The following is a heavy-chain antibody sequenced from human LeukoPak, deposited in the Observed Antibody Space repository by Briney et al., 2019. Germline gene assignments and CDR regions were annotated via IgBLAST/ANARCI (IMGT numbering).Heavy chain of an antibody. J-gene: IGHJ6*02. CDR1: GYTFTRYY. V-gene: IGHV1-2*02. D-gene: IGHD7-27*01. CDR2: INPNSGGT. CDR3: ARNWAPRRIKAMDV. Sequence: ASVKVSCKASGYTFTRYYMHWVRQAPGQGLEWMGWINPNSGGTNYAQKFQGRVTMTRDTSISTAYMELSRLRSDDTAVYYCARNWAPRRIKAMDVWGQGTTVTVSS.